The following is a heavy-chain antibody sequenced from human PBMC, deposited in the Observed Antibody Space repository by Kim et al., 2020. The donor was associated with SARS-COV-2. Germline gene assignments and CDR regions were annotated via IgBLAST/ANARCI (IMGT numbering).Heavy chain of an antibody. CDR2: INTNTGNP. Sequence: ASVKVSCKASGYTFTSYAMNWVRQAPGQGLEWMGWINTNTGNPTYAQGFTGRFVFSLDTSVSTAYLQISSLKAEDTAVYYCARDPISHYPRSAGTDYWGQGTLVTVSS. CDR1: GYTFTSYA. CDR3: ARDPISHYPRSAGTDY. V-gene: IGHV7-4-1*02. J-gene: IGHJ4*02. D-gene: IGHD6-13*01.